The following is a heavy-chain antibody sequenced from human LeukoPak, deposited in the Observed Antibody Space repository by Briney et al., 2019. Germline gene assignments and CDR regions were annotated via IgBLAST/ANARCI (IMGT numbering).Heavy chain of an antibody. J-gene: IGHJ4*02. CDR1: GFTFSTYA. V-gene: IGHV3-23*01. Sequence: GGSLRLSCAASGFTFSTYAMSWVRQAPGKGLGWVSTIYYSGGNTYSADSVKGRFTISRDNAKNTLYLQMNSLRAEDTAVYYCAKDQGQAVVPRRFDYWGQGTLVTVSS. CDR3: AKDQGQAVVPRRFDY. D-gene: IGHD2-15*01. CDR2: IYYSGGNT.